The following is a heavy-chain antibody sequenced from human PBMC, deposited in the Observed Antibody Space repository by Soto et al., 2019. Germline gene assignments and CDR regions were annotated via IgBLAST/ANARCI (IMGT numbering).Heavy chain of an antibody. CDR1: GCSISSSSYY. CDR2: IYYSGST. V-gene: IGHV4-39*01. Sequence: DTLSLTCTVSGCSISSSSYYWCWILHPPGKGLEWIGSIYYSGSTYCNPSLKSRVTISVDTSKNQFSLKLSSVTAADTAVYYWASSGSGATSYMDTWCQGTLLTIAS. CDR3: ASSGSGATSYMDT. D-gene: IGHD2-15*01. J-gene: IGHJ4*02.